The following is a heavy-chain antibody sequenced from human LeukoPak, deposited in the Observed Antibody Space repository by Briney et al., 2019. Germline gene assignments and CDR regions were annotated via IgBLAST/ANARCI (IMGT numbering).Heavy chain of an antibody. CDR1: GFTFSSYS. CDR2: ISSSSSYI. CDR3: ARVERLLWFGEGLDV. J-gene: IGHJ6*02. V-gene: IGHV3-21*01. Sequence: GGSLRLSCAASGFTFSSYSMNWVRQAPGKGLEWVSSISSSSSYIYYADSVKGRFTISRDNAKNPLYLQMNSLRAEDTAVYYCARVERLLWFGEGLDVWGQGTTVTVSS. D-gene: IGHD3-10*01.